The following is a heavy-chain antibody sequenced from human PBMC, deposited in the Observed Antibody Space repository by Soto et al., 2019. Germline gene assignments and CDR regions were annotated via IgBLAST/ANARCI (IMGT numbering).Heavy chain of an antibody. D-gene: IGHD3-16*02. CDR2: IYYSGST. CDR3: ARHSPYDYVWGSYRYAGHYYGMDV. J-gene: IGHJ6*02. V-gene: IGHV4-39*01. Sequence: SETLSLTCTVSGGSISSSSYYWGWIRQPPGKGLEWIGSIYYSGSTYYNPSLKSRVTISVDTSKNQFSLKLSSVTAADTAVYYCARHSPYDYVWGSYRYAGHYYGMDVWGQGNTVTVSS. CDR1: GGSISSSSYY.